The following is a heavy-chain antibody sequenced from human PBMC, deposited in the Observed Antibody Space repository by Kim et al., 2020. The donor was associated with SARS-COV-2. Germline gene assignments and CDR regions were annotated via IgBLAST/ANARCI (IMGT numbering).Heavy chain of an antibody. CDR1: GGSFSGYY. D-gene: IGHD5-12*01. J-gene: IGHJ4*02. CDR2: INHSGST. Sequence: SETLSLTCAVYGGSFSGYYWSWIRQPPGKGLEWIGEINHSGSTNYNPSLKSRVTISVDTSKNQFSLKLSSVTAADTAVYYCARDTGVDIVATIGYWGQGTLVTVPS. CDR3: ARDTGVDIVATIGY. V-gene: IGHV4-34*01.